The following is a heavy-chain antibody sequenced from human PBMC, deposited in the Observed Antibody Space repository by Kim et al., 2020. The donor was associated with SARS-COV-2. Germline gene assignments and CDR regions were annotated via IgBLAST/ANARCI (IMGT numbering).Heavy chain of an antibody. V-gene: IGHV1-18*01. CDR3: ARDRGGLFLEWLFMDPEDRSAGLPTDY. CDR2: ISAYNGNT. J-gene: IGHJ4*02. CDR1: GYTFTSYG. Sequence: ASVKVSCKASGYTFTSYGISWVRQAPGQGLEWMGWISAYNGNTNYAQKLQGRVTMTTDTSTSTAYMELRSLRSDDTAVYYCARDRGGLFLEWLFMDPEDRSAGLPTDYWGQGTLVTVSS. D-gene: IGHD3-3*01.